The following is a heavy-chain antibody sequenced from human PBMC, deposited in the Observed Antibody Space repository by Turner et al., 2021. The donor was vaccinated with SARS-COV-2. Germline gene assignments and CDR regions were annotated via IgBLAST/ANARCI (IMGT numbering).Heavy chain of an antibody. J-gene: IGHJ5*02. V-gene: IGHV3-21*01. Sequence: EVQLVESGGGLVKPGGSLRLSCAASGFTFSSYSMNWVRQAPGKGLEWVSSISSSSSYIYYADSVKGRSTISRDNAKNSLYLQMNSLRAEDTAVYYCARDCSTTTCEAWGQGTLVTVSS. D-gene: IGHD2-2*01. CDR1: GFTFSSYS. CDR3: ARDCSTTTCEA. CDR2: ISSSSSYI.